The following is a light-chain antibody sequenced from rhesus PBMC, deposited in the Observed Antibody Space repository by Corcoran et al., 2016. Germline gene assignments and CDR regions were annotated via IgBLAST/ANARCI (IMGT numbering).Light chain of an antibody. V-gene: IGKV1-74*01. CDR1: ENVNNH. Sequence: DIQMTQSPSSLSASVGDRVTITCRARENVNNHSNWFQQKPGKAPKLLIYKASTLQSGVPSRFSGFGSGTAYTFTISRLQSGGGASSYCQHNYSTPRTFGQWTKVEIK. CDR2: KAS. CDR3: QHNYSTPRT. J-gene: IGKJ1*01.